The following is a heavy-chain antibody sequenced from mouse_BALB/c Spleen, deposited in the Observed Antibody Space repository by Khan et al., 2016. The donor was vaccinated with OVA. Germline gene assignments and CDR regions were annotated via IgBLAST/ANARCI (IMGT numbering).Heavy chain of an antibody. V-gene: IGHV2-4*02. CDR2: IWSGGST. CDR1: GFSLTYYG. D-gene: IGHD2-4*01. CDR3: ARFYDYEVYIDV. J-gene: IGHJ1*01. Sequence: QVQLQQSGPGLVQPSQSLSITCTVSGFSLTYYGVHWVRQPPGKGLEWLGVIWSGGSTDYDAAFISRLSINTDNSKSHDFFKMNSLQADDKAIYYCARFYDYEVYIDVWGAGNTVTVSS.